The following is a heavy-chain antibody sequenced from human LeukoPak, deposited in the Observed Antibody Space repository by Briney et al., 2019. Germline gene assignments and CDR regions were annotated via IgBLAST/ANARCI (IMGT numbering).Heavy chain of an antibody. CDR1: GGSISSYY. CDR3: ARRYGSGSSGTFDY. V-gene: IGHV4-4*07. CDR2: MYTSGTT. Sequence: SETLSLTCTVSGGSISSYYWSWIRQPAGRGLEWIGHMYTSGTTNYNPSLKSRVTMSVDTSKNQFSLKLSSVTAADTAVYYCARRYGSGSSGTFDYWGQGTLVTVSS. D-gene: IGHD3-10*01. J-gene: IGHJ4*02.